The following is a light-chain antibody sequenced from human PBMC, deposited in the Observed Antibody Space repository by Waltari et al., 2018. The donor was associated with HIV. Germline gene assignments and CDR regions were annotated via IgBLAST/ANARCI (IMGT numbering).Light chain of an antibody. V-gene: IGKV1-9*01. CDR1: QGISSS. CDR3: QQLKSYPHT. Sequence: DIQLTQSPSFLSASVGDGLTITCRASQGISSSLAWDQQKPGKAPNLLIFDASTLQGGVPSRFSGSGSVTEFTLTVDSLQPEDFATYYCQQLKSYPHTFGGGTRVEI. J-gene: IGKJ4*01. CDR2: DAS.